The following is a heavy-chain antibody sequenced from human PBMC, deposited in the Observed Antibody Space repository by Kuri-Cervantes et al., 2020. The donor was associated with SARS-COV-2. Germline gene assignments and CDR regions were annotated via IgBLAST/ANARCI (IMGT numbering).Heavy chain of an antibody. V-gene: IGHV4-30-4*01. CDR2: IYYSGST. D-gene: IGHD3-10*01. CDR3: ARGRGSGRFDY. J-gene: IGHJ4*02. CDR1: GGSISSGDYY. Sequence: SETLSLTCTVSGGSISSGDYYWSWIRQPPGKGLEWIGYIYYSGSTYYNPSLKSRVTISVDRSKNQFSLKLSSVTAADTAVYYCARGRGSGRFDYWGQGTLVTVSS.